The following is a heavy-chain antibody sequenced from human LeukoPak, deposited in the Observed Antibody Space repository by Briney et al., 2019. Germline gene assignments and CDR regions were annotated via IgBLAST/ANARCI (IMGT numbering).Heavy chain of an antibody. J-gene: IGHJ3*02. Sequence: ASVKVSCKASGGTFSSYAISWVRQAPGQGLEWMGGIIPIFGTANYAQKFQGRVTITTDESTSTAYMELSSLRSEDTAVYYCARDAFPEDAFDIWGQGTMVTVSS. D-gene: IGHD2/OR15-2a*01. CDR1: GGTFSSYA. CDR2: IIPIFGTA. V-gene: IGHV1-69*05. CDR3: ARDAFPEDAFDI.